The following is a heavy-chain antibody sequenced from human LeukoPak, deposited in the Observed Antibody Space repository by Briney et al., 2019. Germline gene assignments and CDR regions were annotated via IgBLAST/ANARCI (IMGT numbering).Heavy chain of an antibody. CDR3: ARSDNYYDASGIFDPWFGP. V-gene: IGHV4-59*01. Sequence: PSETLSLTCTVSGGSLNTFYWSWIRQPPGKGLEWIGHISYSGTSNSNPSLKSRVTISLDTSENQFSLKLTSVTAADTATYSCARSDNYYDASGIFDPWFGPWGQGTLVAVSS. D-gene: IGHD3-10*01. CDR2: ISYSGTS. J-gene: IGHJ5*02. CDR1: GGSLNTFY.